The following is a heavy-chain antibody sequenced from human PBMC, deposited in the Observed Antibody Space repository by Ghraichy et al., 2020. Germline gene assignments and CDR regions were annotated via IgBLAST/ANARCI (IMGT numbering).Heavy chain of an antibody. D-gene: IGHD3-10*02. Sequence: SETLSLTCAVYGGPFSGYYWSWIRQPPGKGLEWIGEISHGGSTNHSPSLKSRVTMSIDTSNKQFSLKLRSVTAADTAVYYCARVEAEWDYVDPGWVYYYGLDVWGQGTTVTVSS. CDR2: ISHGGST. CDR1: GGPFSGYY. CDR3: ARVEAEWDYVDPGWVYYYGLDV. J-gene: IGHJ6*02. V-gene: IGHV4-34*01.